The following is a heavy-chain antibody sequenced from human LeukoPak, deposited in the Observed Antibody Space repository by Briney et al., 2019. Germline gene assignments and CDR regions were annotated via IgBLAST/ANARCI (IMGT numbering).Heavy chain of an antibody. CDR3: ARDRNYDFWSGYYTGDAFDI. J-gene: IGHJ3*02. D-gene: IGHD3-3*01. Sequence: ASVKVSCKASGYTFTGYGISWVRQAPGQGLEWMGWISAYNGNTNYAQKLQGRVTMTTDTSTSTAYMELRSLRSDDTAVYYCARDRNYDFWSGYYTGDAFDIWGQGTMVTVSS. V-gene: IGHV1-18*01. CDR2: ISAYNGNT. CDR1: GYTFTGYG.